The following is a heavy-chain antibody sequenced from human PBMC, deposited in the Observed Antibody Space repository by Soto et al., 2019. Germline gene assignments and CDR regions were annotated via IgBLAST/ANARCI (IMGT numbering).Heavy chain of an antibody. D-gene: IGHD2-21*02. J-gene: IGHJ4*02. CDR3: AKASSSSVVVVTAIGY. CDR2: ISYDGSNK. V-gene: IGHV3-30*18. CDR1: GFTFSAYG. Sequence: QVQLVESGGGVVQPGRSLRLSCAASGFTFSAYGMHWVRQAPGKGLEWVAVISYDGSNKYYADSVKGRFTISRDNSKNXLYRQMNSLRAEDTAVYYCAKASSSSVVVVTAIGYWGQGTLVTVSS.